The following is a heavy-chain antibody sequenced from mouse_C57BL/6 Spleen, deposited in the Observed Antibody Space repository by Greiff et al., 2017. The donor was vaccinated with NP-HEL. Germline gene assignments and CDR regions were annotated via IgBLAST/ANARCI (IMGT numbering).Heavy chain of an antibody. Sequence: VQLQQPGAELVRPGSSVTLSCKASGYTFPSYWLHWVKQRPIQGLEWICTIYPSAIAPHSNPPFKDKATLTVDKSSSTAYMQLSSLTSEDSAVYYCARSEVYYGNPFAYWGQGTLVTVSA. J-gene: IGHJ3*01. D-gene: IGHD2-1*01. CDR2: IYPSAIAP. V-gene: IGHV1-52*01. CDR1: GYTFPSYW. CDR3: ARSEVYYGNPFAY.